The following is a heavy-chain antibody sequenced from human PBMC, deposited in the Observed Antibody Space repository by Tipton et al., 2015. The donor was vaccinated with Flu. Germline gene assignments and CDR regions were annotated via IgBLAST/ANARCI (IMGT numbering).Heavy chain of an antibody. J-gene: IGHJ4*02. V-gene: IGHV3-23*01. CDR2: ISGSGDVT. D-gene: IGHD1-1*01. Sequence: SLRLSCVVSGFTFADYAMTWVRQVPGKGLERVSFISGSGDVTYYGNSVKGRFTISTDNSKNMLFLQMNSLRVEDTAVYYCAKVPADNLKYYFDYWGQGALVTVSS. CDR3: AKVPADNLKYYFDY. CDR1: GFTFADYA.